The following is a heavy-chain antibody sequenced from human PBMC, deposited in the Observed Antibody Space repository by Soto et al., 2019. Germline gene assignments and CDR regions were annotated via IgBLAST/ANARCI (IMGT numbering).Heavy chain of an antibody. Sequence: EVQLVESGGGLVQPGGSLRLSCVASGYTFSRNWIHCVRQAPGQGLEGVSRINPEGSFTTYADSVRGRFTISRDNAKNTLYLDMNNLKTEDTALYYCARPRSLSSSGFDIWGQGTMVTVSS. CDR2: INPEGSFT. V-gene: IGHV3-74*03. CDR1: GYTFSRNW. D-gene: IGHD5-12*01. J-gene: IGHJ3*02. CDR3: ARPRSLSSSGFDI.